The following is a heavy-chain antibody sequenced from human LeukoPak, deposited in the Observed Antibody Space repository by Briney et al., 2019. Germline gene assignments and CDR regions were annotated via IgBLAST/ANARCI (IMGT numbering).Heavy chain of an antibody. D-gene: IGHD2/OR15-2a*01. V-gene: IGHV4-59*11. J-gene: IGHJ6*03. Sequence: SETLSLTCTVSGGSISSHYWSWIRQPPGKGLEWIGYIYYSGSTNYNPSLKSRVTISVDTSKNQFSLKLSSVTAADTAVYYCARLEYSGTCYYYYYMDVWGKGTTVTVSS. CDR1: GGSISSHY. CDR3: ARLEYSGTCYYYYYMDV. CDR2: IYYSGST.